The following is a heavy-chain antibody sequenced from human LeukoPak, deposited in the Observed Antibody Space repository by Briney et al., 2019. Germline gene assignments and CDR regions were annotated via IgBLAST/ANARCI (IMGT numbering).Heavy chain of an antibody. Sequence: SEALSLTCTVSGGSISSSSYCWSWIRQPPGKGLEWIGYIYYSGSTNYNPSLKSRVTISVDTSKNQFSLKLSSVTAADTAVYYCAGTYKYYYYYYMDVWGKGTTVTISS. CDR3: AGTYKYYYYYYMDV. J-gene: IGHJ6*03. CDR2: IYYSGST. D-gene: IGHD1-14*01. CDR1: GGSISSSSYC. V-gene: IGHV4-61*01.